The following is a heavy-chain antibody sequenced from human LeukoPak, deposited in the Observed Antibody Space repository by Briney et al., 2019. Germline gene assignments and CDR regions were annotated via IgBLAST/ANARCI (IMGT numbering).Heavy chain of an antibody. Sequence: SETLSLTCAVYGGSFSGYYWSWIRQPPGKGLEWIGYIYYSGSTNYNPSLKSRVTISVDTSKNQFSLKLSSVTAADTAVYYCARMVYGSNYYDSSGYYFSTPHLDYWGQGTLVAVSS. CDR2: IYYSGST. J-gene: IGHJ4*02. CDR1: GGSFSGYY. CDR3: ARMVYGSNYYDSSGYYFSTPHLDY. D-gene: IGHD3-22*01. V-gene: IGHV4-59*01.